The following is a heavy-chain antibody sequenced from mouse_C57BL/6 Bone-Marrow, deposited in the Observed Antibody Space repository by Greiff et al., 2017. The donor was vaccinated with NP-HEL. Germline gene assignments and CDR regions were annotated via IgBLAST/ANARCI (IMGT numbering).Heavy chain of an antibody. V-gene: IGHV5-6*01. CDR1: GFTFSSYG. Sequence: EVQVVESGGDLVKPGGSLKLSCAASGFTFSSYGMSWVRQTPDKRLEWVATISSGGSYTYYPDSVKGRFTISRDNAKNTLYLQMSSLKSEDTAMYYCARRGTTVEGFAYWGQGTLVTVSA. J-gene: IGHJ3*01. CDR2: ISSGGSYT. D-gene: IGHD1-1*01. CDR3: ARRGTTVEGFAY.